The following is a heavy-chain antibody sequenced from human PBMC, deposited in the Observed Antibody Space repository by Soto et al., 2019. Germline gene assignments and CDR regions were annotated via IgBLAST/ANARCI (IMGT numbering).Heavy chain of an antibody. CDR1: GSPISRYY. Sequence: SEALSLTCSVSGSPISRYYWGWFRLPPGQGLEWVGYIYYTGTTSYNPSLKGRVTVSLDTSKKQFSLKLRSVTAADTAVYFCARLGGYCQVFDQWGQGALVTVSS. V-gene: IGHV4-59*08. CDR2: IYYTGTT. D-gene: IGHD2-21*01. J-gene: IGHJ4*01. CDR3: ARLGGYCQVFDQ.